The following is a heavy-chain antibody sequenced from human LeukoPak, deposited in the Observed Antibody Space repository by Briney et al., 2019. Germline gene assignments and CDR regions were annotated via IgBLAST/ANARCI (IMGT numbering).Heavy chain of an antibody. J-gene: IGHJ4*02. CDR3: AIHDYGDSTRY. CDR1: GYTFTSYG. V-gene: IGHV1-46*01. CDR2: INPSGGST. D-gene: IGHD4-17*01. Sequence: ASVKVSCKASGYTFTSYGISWVRQAPGQGLEWMGIINPSGGSTSYAQKFQGRVTMTRDTSTSTVYMELSSLRSEDTAVYYCAIHDYGDSTRYWGQGTLVTVSS.